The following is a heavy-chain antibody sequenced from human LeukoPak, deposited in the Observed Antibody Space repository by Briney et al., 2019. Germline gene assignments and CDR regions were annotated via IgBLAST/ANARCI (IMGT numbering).Heavy chain of an antibody. CDR2: IYTSGST. CDR1: GGSISSYY. D-gene: IGHD6-19*01. J-gene: IGHJ6*02. V-gene: IGHV4-4*07. Sequence: SETLSLTCTVSGGSISSYYWSWIRQPAGKGLEWIGRIYTSGSTTYNPPPKSRVTMSVDTANNQFPQTLSLVTAADTAVYYCASDVSSGWPSYYYYGMDVWGQGTTVTVSS. CDR3: ASDVSSGWPSYYYYGMDV.